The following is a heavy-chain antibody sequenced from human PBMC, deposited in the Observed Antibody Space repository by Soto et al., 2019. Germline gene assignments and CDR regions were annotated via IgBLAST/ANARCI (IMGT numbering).Heavy chain of an antibody. CDR1: GLSLSSYW. J-gene: IGHJ6*02. CDR3: VTAVRGYNANGDL. D-gene: IGHD5-12*01. CDR2: IKADGTEK. Sequence: GSLRLSWVVSGLSLSSYWMGWVRQTPGKGLEWVATIKADGTEKYYVDSVKGRFTFSRDNAKTSVSLEMNSLRAEDTAVYYCVTAVRGYNANGDLWGQGTTVTVSS. V-gene: IGHV3-7*03.